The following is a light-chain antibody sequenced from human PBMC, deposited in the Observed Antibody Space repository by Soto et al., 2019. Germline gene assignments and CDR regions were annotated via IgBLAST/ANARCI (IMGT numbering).Light chain of an antibody. V-gene: IGLV2-11*01. J-gene: IGLJ2*01. CDR2: DVN. CDR1: NNDVGFYNY. Sequence: QSALTRPRSVSGSPGQSVTISCTGTNNDVGFYNYVSWYQQQLGKAPKLLIYDVNKRPSGVPPRFSGSKSANTASLTISGLQAADEADYYCNSYAGGLVLFGGGTKLTVL. CDR3: NSYAGGLVL.